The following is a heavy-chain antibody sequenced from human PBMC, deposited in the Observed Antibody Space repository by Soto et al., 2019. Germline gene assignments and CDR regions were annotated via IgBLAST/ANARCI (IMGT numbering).Heavy chain of an antibody. CDR3: TRANWYSEY. J-gene: IGHJ4*02. Sequence: QVQLQESGPGLVKPSEPLPLPCGVPGGSFSNHYWGWIRQPPGKGLEWIGYIYYNGNTNYNPSLKSRVTMSVDTSRNQISLKLTTVTAADTAVYYCTRANWYSEYWGQGTLVTVSS. CDR2: IYYNGNT. CDR1: GGSFSNHY. V-gene: IGHV4-59*11. D-gene: IGHD7-27*01.